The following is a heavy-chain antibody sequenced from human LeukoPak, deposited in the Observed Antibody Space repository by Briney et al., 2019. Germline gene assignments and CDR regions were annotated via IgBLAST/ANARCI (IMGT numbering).Heavy chain of an antibody. CDR2: NNSDGSST. Sequence: GGSLRLSCAASGFTFSSYWMHWVRQAPGKGPVWVSRNNSDGSSTSYADSVKGRFTISRDNAKNTLYLQMNSLRAEDTAVYYCARGGGSYYYFDYWGQGTLVTVSS. CDR1: GFTFSSYW. V-gene: IGHV3-74*01. CDR3: ARGGGSYYYFDY. J-gene: IGHJ4*02. D-gene: IGHD1-26*01.